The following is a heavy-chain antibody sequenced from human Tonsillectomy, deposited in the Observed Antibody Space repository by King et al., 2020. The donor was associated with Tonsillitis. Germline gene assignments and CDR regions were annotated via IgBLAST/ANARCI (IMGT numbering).Heavy chain of an antibody. V-gene: IGHV3-66*01. CDR2: IYSGGST. Sequence: VQLVESGGGLVQPGGSLRLSCAASGFTVSSNYMSWVRQAPGKGLEWVSVIYSGGSTYYADSVKGRFTISRDNSKNTLYLQMNSLRAEDTAGYYVARDLSAGIAAGWFDPWGQGTLVTVSS. CDR1: GFTVSSNY. D-gene: IGHD6-25*01. CDR3: ARDLSAGIAAGWFDP. J-gene: IGHJ5*02.